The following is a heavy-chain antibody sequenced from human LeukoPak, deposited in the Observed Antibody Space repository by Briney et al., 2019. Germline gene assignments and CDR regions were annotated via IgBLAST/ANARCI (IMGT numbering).Heavy chain of an antibody. D-gene: IGHD2-21*02. J-gene: IGHJ6*02. V-gene: IGHV3-74*01. Sequence: GGSLRLSCAASGFTFSNYCMHWVRQAPGEALMWVSRIKSDGSSTTYADSVKGRFTISRDNAKNTLYLQMNSLRAEDTAVYYCSRDSLSSCGGDCYSGLDVWGQGTTVTVSS. CDR1: GFTFSNYC. CDR2: IKSDGSST. CDR3: SRDSLSSCGGDCYSGLDV.